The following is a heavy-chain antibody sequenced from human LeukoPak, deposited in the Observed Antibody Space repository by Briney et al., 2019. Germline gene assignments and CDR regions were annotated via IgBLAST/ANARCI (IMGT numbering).Heavy chain of an antibody. CDR2: INPSGGST. Sequence: ASVKVSRKASGYRFTSYDMHWVRQAPGQGLEWMGIINPSGGSTSYAQRFQGRVAMTRDTSTTTVYMEVNSLTSEGTAVYFCARDGPTAAPFDYWGQGTLVTVSS. V-gene: IGHV1-46*01. J-gene: IGHJ4*02. CDR3: ARDGPTAAPFDY. CDR1: GYRFTSYD. D-gene: IGHD2-2*01.